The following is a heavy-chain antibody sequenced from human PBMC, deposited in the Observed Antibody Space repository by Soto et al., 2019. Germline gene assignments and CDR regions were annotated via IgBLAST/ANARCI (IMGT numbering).Heavy chain of an antibody. CDR3: ARDHDYVYNWFDP. CDR2: INSDGSST. Sequence: EVQLVESGGDLVQPGGSLRLSCAASGLTFSSYWMHWVRQAPGKGLVWVSRINSDGSSTSYADSVKGRFTISRDNAKNTLYLQMNSLRAEDTAVYYCARDHDYVYNWFDPWGQGTLVTVSS. D-gene: IGHD4-17*01. V-gene: IGHV3-74*01. J-gene: IGHJ5*02. CDR1: GLTFSSYW.